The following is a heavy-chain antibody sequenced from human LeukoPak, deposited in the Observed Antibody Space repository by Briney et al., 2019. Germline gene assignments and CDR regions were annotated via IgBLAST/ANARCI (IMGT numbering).Heavy chain of an antibody. V-gene: IGHV3-30*02. CDR2: IRYDGSNK. J-gene: IGHJ4*02. Sequence: GGSLRLPCAASGFTFSSYGMHWVRQAPGKGPEWVAFIRYDGSNKYYADSVKGRFTISRDNSKNTLYLQMNSLRAEDTAVYYCAKGGDGYRPLFDYWGQGTLVTVSS. CDR1: GFTFSSYG. D-gene: IGHD5-24*01. CDR3: AKGGDGYRPLFDY.